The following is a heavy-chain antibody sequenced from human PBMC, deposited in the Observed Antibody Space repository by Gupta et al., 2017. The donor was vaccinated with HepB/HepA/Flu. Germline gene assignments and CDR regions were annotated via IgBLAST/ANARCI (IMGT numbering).Heavy chain of an antibody. Sequence: EVQLLESGGGLVQPGGSLRLSCAASGFTFSSYAMNWVRQAPGKGLEWVSVISGSGNSTNYADSVKGRFTISRENSKNTLYLQMNSLRAEDTAVYYCAKGRCSGSSCYRCDYWGQGTLVTVSS. CDR1: GFTFSSYA. CDR2: ISGSGNST. V-gene: IGHV3-23*01. D-gene: IGHD2-2*02. J-gene: IGHJ4*02. CDR3: AKGRCSGSSCYRCDY.